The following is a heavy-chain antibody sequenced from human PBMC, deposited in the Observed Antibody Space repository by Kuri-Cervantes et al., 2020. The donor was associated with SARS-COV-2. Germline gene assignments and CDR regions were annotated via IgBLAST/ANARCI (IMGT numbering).Heavy chain of an antibody. CDR1: GESFSGYY. J-gene: IGHJ4*02. CDR2: VNHRGST. Sequence: GSLRLSCAFYGESFSGYYWNWIRQSPGKGLEWIGEVNHRGSTNYNPSLKSRVTISVDTSSKQFSLHLGSVTAADTAVYYCARDRDDYVWGSYRNFDYWGQGTLVTVSS. D-gene: IGHD3-16*02. V-gene: IGHV4-34*01. CDR3: ARDRDDYVWGSYRNFDY.